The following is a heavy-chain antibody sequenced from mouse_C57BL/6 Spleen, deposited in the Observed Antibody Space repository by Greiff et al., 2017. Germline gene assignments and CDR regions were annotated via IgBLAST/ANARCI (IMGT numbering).Heavy chain of an antibody. J-gene: IGHJ3*01. Sequence: EVKLQESGPELVKPGASVKISCKASGYSFTDYNMNWVKQSNGKSLEWIGVINPNYGTTSYNQKFKGKATLTVDQSSSTAYMQLNSLTSEDSAVYYCAREGYGSSYDWFAYWGQGTLVTVSA. CDR1: GYSFTDYN. CDR2: INPNYGTT. V-gene: IGHV1-39*01. CDR3: AREGYGSSYDWFAY. D-gene: IGHD1-1*01.